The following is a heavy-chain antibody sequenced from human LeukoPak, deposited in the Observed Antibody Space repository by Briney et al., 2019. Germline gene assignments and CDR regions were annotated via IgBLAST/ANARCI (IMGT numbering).Heavy chain of an antibody. J-gene: IGHJ4*02. D-gene: IGHD6-19*01. Sequence: PGRSLRLSCAVSGFTFSTYAMHWVRQAPGKGLEWVAVISYDGSNKYYADSVRGRFSISRDNSKHTLYLQMNSLRAEDTAAYYCARDRTSSGWFFDYWGQGTLVTVSS. CDR2: ISYDGSNK. CDR1: GFTFSTYA. V-gene: IGHV3-30-3*01. CDR3: ARDRTSSGWFFDY.